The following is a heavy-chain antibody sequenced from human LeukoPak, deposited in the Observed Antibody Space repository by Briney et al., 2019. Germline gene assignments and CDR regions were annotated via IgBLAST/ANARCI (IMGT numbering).Heavy chain of an antibody. CDR1: GYSFTSYW. Sequence: ESLKISCKGSGYSFTSYWIGWVRQMPGKGLEWMGIIYPGDSDTRYSPSFQGQVTISADKSISTAYLQWSSLKASDTAMYYCARTTRGDTAMVTLVYWGQGTLVTVSS. D-gene: IGHD5-18*01. V-gene: IGHV5-51*01. CDR2: IYPGDSDT. CDR3: ARTTRGDTAMVTLVY. J-gene: IGHJ4*02.